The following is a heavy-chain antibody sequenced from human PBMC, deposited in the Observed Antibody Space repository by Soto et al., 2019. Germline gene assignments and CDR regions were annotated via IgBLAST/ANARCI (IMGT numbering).Heavy chain of an antibody. CDR2: IIPIFGTA. Sequence: SGKVSCKASGGTCSSYAISWVRQAPGQGLEWMGGIIPIFGTANYAQKFQGRVTITADESTSTAYMELSSLRSEDTAVYYCARGSYYYDSSGYYSGPFDPWGQGTLVTVSS. J-gene: IGHJ5*02. V-gene: IGHV1-69*13. CDR1: GGTCSSYA. D-gene: IGHD3-22*01. CDR3: ARGSYYYDSSGYYSGPFDP.